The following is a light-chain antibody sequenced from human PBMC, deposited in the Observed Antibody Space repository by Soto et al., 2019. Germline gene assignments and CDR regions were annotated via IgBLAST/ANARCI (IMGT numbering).Light chain of an antibody. V-gene: IGKV3-15*01. Sequence: MTQSPATLSVSPGERATLSCRASESVRRDLAWYQHKPGQAPRLLIYGTSTRAADIPARFSGSGSETEFTLTISSVQSEEFAVYYCQQYNKWPKTFGQGTTVEIK. J-gene: IGKJ1*01. CDR3: QQYNKWPKT. CDR2: GTS. CDR1: ESVRRD.